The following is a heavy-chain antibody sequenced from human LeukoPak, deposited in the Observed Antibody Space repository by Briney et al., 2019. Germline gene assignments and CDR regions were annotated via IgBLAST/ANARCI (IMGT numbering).Heavy chain of an antibody. V-gene: IGHV4-4*02. CDR2: IYHSGSP. J-gene: IGHJ4*02. Sequence: TLGTLSLTCAVSGGSISSNNWWGWVRQPPGKGLEWIGEIYHSGSPNYNPSLKSRVTISVDKSRNHFSLNLSSVTAADTAVYYCAKEGFDSWGQGTLVTVSS. CDR3: AKEGFDS. CDR1: GGSISSNNW.